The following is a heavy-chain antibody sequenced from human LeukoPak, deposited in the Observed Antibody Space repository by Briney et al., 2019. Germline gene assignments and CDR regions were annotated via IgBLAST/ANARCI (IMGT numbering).Heavy chain of an antibody. J-gene: IGHJ5*02. CDR1: GGSISSYY. Sequence: PSETLSFTCTVSGGSISSYYWSWIRQPPGKGLEWIGYIYYSGSTNYNPSLKSRVTISVDTSKNQFSLKLSSVTAADTAVYYCARDLYSSSWNNWFDPWGQGTLVTVPS. CDR2: IYYSGST. CDR3: ARDLYSSSWNNWFDP. D-gene: IGHD6-13*01. V-gene: IGHV4-59*01.